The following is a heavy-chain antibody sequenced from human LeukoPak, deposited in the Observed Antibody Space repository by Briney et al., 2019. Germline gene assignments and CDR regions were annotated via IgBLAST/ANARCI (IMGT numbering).Heavy chain of an antibody. CDR1: GYTFTGYY. Sequence: SVKVSCKASGYTFTGYYMHWVRQAPGQGLEWMGWINPNSGGTNYAQKFQGRVTMTRDTSISTAYMELSRLRSDDTAVYYCARTYYYDSSGYYFVWGQGTLVTVSS. D-gene: IGHD3-22*01. CDR2: INPNSGGT. CDR3: ARTYYYDSSGYYFV. V-gene: IGHV1-2*02. J-gene: IGHJ4*02.